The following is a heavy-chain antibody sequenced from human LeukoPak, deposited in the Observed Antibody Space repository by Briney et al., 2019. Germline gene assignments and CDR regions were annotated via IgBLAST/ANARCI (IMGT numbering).Heavy chain of an antibody. CDR2: INGDGSST. D-gene: IGHD3/OR15-3a*01. CDR3: VRLLDRDF. V-gene: IGHV3-74*01. Sequence: GGSLRLSCAASGFTFSNYRMHWVRQAPGKGLVWVSRINGDGSSTNYADSVKGRFTISRDNAKNKVYLQMSGLRAEDTAVYYCVRLLDRDFWGQGTLVTVSS. J-gene: IGHJ4*02. CDR1: GFTFSNYR.